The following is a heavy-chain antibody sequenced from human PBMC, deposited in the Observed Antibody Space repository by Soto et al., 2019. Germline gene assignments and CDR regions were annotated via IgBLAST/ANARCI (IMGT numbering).Heavy chain of an antibody. J-gene: IGHJ4*02. CDR3: TTVAYGEYVSDY. Sequence: EVELVESGGVLVKPGGSLRLSCAASGFAFTNAWMTWVRQAPGKALEWVGRIRSQIDGGTTDYAAPVKGRFTISRDDSKNTLYLQMNSLKTEDTAAYYCTTVAYGEYVSDYWGQGTLVTVSS. V-gene: IGHV3-15*01. D-gene: IGHD4-17*01. CDR1: GFAFTNAW. CDR2: IRSQIDGGTT.